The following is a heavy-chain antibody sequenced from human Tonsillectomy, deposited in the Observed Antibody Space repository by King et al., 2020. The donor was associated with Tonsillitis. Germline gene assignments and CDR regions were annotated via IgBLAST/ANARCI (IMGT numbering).Heavy chain of an antibody. CDR3: ARGPMVRGVILG. D-gene: IGHD3-10*01. V-gene: IGHV4-38-2*02. CDR1: GYSISSGYY. CDR2: IYHSGST. J-gene: IGHJ4*02. Sequence: QVQLQESGPGLVKPSETLSLTCTVSGYSISSGYYWGWIRQPPGKGLEWIGSIYHSGSTYYNPSLKSRVTISVDTSKNQFSLKLSSVTAADTAVYYCARGPMVRGVILGWGQGTLVTVSS.